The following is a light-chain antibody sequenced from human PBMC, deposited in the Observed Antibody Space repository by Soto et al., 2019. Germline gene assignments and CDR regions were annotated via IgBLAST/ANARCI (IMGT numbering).Light chain of an antibody. CDR2: DAS. V-gene: IGKV1-5*01. CDR3: QQYTTYWT. CDR1: QDISRW. Sequence: DIQMTQSPSTLCASLGDRVTITCRASQDISRWLAWYQQRPGKAPKLLIYDASTLHSGVPSRFSGSGSGTEFTLTISSLQPDDSATYYCQQYTTYWTFGQGTKVDI. J-gene: IGKJ1*01.